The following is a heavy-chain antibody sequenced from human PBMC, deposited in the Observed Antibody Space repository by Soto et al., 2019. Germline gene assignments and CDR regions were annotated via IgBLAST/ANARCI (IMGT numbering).Heavy chain of an antibody. J-gene: IGHJ4*02. CDR3: ARSYSYGHPIDS. Sequence: QVQLQESGPGLAKPSQTLSLTCTVSGGSISSGSYYYNLIRQHPGGGLEWIGYIKYTGATYYNPSIKSRVTTSVDTSKSQLSLRLGSVTDADTAVYYCARSYSYGHPIDSWGQGTLVTVSS. V-gene: IGHV4-31*03. CDR1: GGSISSGSYY. D-gene: IGHD5-18*01. CDR2: IKYTGAT.